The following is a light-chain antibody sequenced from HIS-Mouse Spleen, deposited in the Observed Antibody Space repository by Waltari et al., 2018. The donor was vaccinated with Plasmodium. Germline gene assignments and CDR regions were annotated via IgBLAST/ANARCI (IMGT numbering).Light chain of an antibody. CDR2: RNN. Sequence: QSVLTQPPSASGTPGQRVTISCSGSSSNIGRNYVYWYQQLPGTATKTLIYRNNQRPSGVPDRVSGSKSGTSASLAISGLRSEDEADYYCAAWDDSLSGPVFGGGTKLTVL. J-gene: IGLJ3*02. V-gene: IGLV1-47*01. CDR1: SSNIGRNY. CDR3: AAWDDSLSGPV.